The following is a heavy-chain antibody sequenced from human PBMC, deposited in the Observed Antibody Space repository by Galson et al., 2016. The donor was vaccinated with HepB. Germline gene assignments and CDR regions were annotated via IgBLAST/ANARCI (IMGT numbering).Heavy chain of an antibody. CDR1: GFTFSSFG. CDR3: AKDLPLPASGLLAY. CDR2: ISYDGSNK. J-gene: IGHJ4*02. Sequence: SLRLSCAASGFTFSSFGMHWVRQAPGKGLEWVAVISYDGSNKYHADSVKGRFTVSRDNSKNTAYLQMSSLRDEDTAVYYCAKDLPLPASGLLAYWGQGTLVTVSS. V-gene: IGHV3-30*18. D-gene: IGHD3-3*02.